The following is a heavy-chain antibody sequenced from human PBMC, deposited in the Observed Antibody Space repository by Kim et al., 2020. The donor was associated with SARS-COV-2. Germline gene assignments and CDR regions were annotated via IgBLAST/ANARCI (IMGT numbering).Heavy chain of an antibody. CDR1: GFTFTSHA. Sequence: GGSLRLSCATSGFTFTSHAMSWVRQAPGKGLEWVSTVSDGGYTTYYADSVKGRFTISRDNFRNTVYLQMNSLRADDTAVYYCAKDQAGYNGNSGIDYWGQGTLVTVSS. V-gene: IGHV3-23*01. CDR2: VSDGGYTT. J-gene: IGHJ4*02. CDR3: AKDQAGYNGNSGIDY. D-gene: IGHD3-10*01.